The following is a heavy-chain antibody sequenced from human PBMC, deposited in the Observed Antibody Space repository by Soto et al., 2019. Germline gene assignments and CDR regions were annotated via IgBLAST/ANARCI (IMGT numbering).Heavy chain of an antibody. D-gene: IGHD3-3*01. Sequence: QIHLLQSGSEVKNPGASVKVSCKASGYTFKNHAINWVRQAPGHGLEWLGWISGYGTSTNFAQSFQGRLTMTADPSTSTAYMELRSLRSDDTAVYYCARGPLGVVIPYDFDFWGQGTLVAVSS. CDR2: ISGYGTST. CDR1: GYTFKNHA. V-gene: IGHV1-18*01. CDR3: ARGPLGVVIPYDFDF. J-gene: IGHJ4*02.